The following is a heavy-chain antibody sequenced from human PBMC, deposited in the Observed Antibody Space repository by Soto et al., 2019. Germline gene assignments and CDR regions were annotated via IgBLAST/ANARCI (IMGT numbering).Heavy chain of an antibody. J-gene: IGHJ5*01. V-gene: IGHV4-39*01. Sequence: SEPLYLTFTVPGGSISSSSYYWGWIRQPPGKGLEWIGSIYYSGSTYNNPSLKRRVTISVDTSKNQFSLKLSSVTAADTAVYYCERXHADLFVAAVVSNSFDLWGQGTLVTVSS. CDR1: GGSISSSSYY. D-gene: IGHD6-13*01. CDR2: IYYSGST. CDR3: ERXHADLFVAAVVSNSFDL.